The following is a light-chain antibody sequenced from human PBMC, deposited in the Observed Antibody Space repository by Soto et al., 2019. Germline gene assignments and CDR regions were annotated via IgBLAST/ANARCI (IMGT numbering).Light chain of an antibody. CDR3: PQYGSSPTT. Sequence: GLTQTPATLSVSPGETATLSCRASQSLTSYLAWYQQKPGQAPRLLIYGASSRATGIPDRFSGSGSGTDFTLTISILEPEDFAVYFCPQYGSSPTTFGQGTKVAIK. V-gene: IGKV3-20*01. J-gene: IGKJ1*01. CDR1: QSLTSY. CDR2: GAS.